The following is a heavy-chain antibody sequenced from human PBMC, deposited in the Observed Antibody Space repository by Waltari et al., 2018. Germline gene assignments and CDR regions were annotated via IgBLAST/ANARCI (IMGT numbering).Heavy chain of an antibody. CDR3: ARDEGRKVAFDY. V-gene: IGHV1-3*01. J-gene: IGHJ4*02. Sequence: QVQLVQSRAEVKKPGASVKVSCKASGYTFTSYAMHWVRQAPGQRLEWMGWINAGNGNTKYSQKFQGRVTITRDTSASTAYMELSSLRSEDTAVYYCARDEGRKVAFDYWGQGTLVTVSS. CDR2: INAGNGNT. CDR1: GYTFTSYA. D-gene: IGHD3-10*01.